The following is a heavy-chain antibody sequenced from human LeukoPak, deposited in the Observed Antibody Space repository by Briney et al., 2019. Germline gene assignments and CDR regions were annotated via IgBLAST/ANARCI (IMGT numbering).Heavy chain of an antibody. CDR1: GFSFSNYW. J-gene: IGHJ4*02. D-gene: IGHD6-13*01. Sequence: GGSLRLSCAASGFSFSNYWMHWVRRAPGKGLEWVANIKPDGSQKYYVDSVKGRFTISRENAKNSLYLQMGSLRAEDTAVYYCAKDEQAAAGTDYWGQGTLVTVSS. CDR2: IKPDGSQK. V-gene: IGHV3-7*03. CDR3: AKDEQAAAGTDY.